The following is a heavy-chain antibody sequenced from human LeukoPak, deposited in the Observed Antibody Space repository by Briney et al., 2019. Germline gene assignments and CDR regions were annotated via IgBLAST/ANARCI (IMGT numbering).Heavy chain of an antibody. V-gene: IGHV3-53*01. J-gene: IGHJ5*02. CDR2: IYSGGST. CDR3: ARGVSSSGWYSSLDP. Sequence: GGSLRLSCAASGFTVSSNYMSWVRQAPGKGLEWVSVIYSGGSTYYADSVKGRLTISRDNSKNTLYLQMNSLRAEDTAVYYCARGVSSSGWYSSLDPWGQGTLVTVSS. D-gene: IGHD6-19*01. CDR1: GFTVSSNY.